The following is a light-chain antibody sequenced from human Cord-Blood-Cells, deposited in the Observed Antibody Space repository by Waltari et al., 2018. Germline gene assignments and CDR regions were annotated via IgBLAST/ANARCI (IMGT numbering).Light chain of an antibody. V-gene: IGLV2-23*01. CDR1: SSSVGSFTL. CDR2: EGS. CDR3: CSYAGSSTFLYV. J-gene: IGLJ1*01. Sequence: QSALTQPASVSGSPGQSITIPCPGPSSSVGSFTLSSWYQPHPGKAPKLRIYEGSKRPSGVSNRFSGSKSGNTASLTISGLQAEDEADYYCCSYAGSSTFLYVFGTGTKVTVL.